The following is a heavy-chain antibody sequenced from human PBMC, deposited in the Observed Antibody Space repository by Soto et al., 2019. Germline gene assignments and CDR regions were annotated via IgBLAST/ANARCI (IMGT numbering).Heavy chain of an antibody. CDR3: ARGGRYYDSSGHYDAFDI. CDR1: GGSISSGGYS. V-gene: IGHV4-30-2*01. CDR2: IYHSGST. D-gene: IGHD3-22*01. Sequence: SSETLSLTCAVSGGSISSGGYSWSWIRQPPGKGLEWIGYIYHSGSTHYNPSLKSRVTISVDRSKNQFSLKLSSVTAADTAVYYCARGGRYYDSSGHYDAFDIWGQGTMVTVSS. J-gene: IGHJ3*02.